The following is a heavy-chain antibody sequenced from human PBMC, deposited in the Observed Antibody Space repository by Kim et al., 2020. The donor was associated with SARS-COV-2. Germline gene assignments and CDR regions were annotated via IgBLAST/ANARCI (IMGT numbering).Heavy chain of an antibody. D-gene: IGHD3-10*01. CDR2: IYPGDSDT. Sequence: GESLKISCKGSGYSFTSYWIGWVRQMPGKGLEWMGIIYPGDSDTRYSPSFQGQVTISADKSISTAYPQWSSLKASDTAMYYCARQIEIWPKGNWFDPWGQGTLVTVSS. CDR1: GYSFTSYW. J-gene: IGHJ5*02. CDR3: ARQIEIWPKGNWFDP. V-gene: IGHV5-51*01.